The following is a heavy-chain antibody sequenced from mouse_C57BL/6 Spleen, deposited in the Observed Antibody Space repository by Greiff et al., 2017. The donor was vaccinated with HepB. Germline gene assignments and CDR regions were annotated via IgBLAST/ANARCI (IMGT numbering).Heavy chain of an antibody. V-gene: IGHV1-64*01. CDR1: GYTFTSYW. CDR3: ASYGNYEGYYAMDY. J-gene: IGHJ4*01. D-gene: IGHD2-1*01. Sequence: QVQLQQPGAELVKPGASVKLSCKASGYTFTSYWMHWVKQRPGQGLEWIGMIHPNSGSTNYNEKFKSKATLTVDKSSSTAYMQLSSLTSEDSAVYYCASYGNYEGYYAMDYWGQGTSVTVSS. CDR2: IHPNSGST.